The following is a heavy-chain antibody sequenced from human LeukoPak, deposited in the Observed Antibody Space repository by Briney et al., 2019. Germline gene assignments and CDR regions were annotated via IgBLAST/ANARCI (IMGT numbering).Heavy chain of an antibody. Sequence: GGSLRLPCAASGFTFSSYAMSWVPQPPGKGLEWVSTISGSGCSTNYADSAKGRFTISRDNPKNTLHLQMNSLRAEDTAVYHCAKDRGSGWGIDYWGQGTLVTVSS. CDR1: GFTFSSYA. V-gene: IGHV3-23*01. CDR3: AKDRGSGWGIDY. D-gene: IGHD6-19*01. CDR2: ISGSGCST. J-gene: IGHJ4*02.